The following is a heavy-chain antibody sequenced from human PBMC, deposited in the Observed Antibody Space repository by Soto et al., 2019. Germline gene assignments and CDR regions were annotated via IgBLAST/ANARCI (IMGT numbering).Heavy chain of an antibody. Sequence: GGSLRLSCAASGFTFSSYAMHWVRQAPGKGLEWVAVISYDGSNKYYADSVKGRFTISRDNSKNTLYLQMNSLRAEDTAVYYCARASYDFWSGYILISGYYYGMDVWGQGTTVTVSS. V-gene: IGHV3-30-3*01. D-gene: IGHD3-3*01. CDR2: ISYDGSNK. J-gene: IGHJ6*02. CDR3: ARASYDFWSGYILISGYYYGMDV. CDR1: GFTFSSYA.